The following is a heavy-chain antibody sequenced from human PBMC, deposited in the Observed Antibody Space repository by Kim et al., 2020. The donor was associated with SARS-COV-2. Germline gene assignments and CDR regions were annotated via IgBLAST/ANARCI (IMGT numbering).Heavy chain of an antibody. J-gene: IGHJ6*03. D-gene: IGHD7-27*01. Sequence: KSRVTISVDTSKNQFSLKLSSVTAADTAVYYCARRRTLTGDGYYYYYMDVWGKGTTVTVSS. CDR3: ARRRTLTGDGYYYYYMDV. V-gene: IGHV4-39*01.